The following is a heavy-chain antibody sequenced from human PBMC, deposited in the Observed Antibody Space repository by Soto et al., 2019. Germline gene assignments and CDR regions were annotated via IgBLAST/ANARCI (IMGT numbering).Heavy chain of an antibody. Sequence: PSETLSLTCSFSGDSVTSHYFTWIRQSPEKGLEWIGYMHYTGFSHYNPSLKSRLTISVDKSKNQVTLQLTSVTVADTAVYYCTRDLKGGILYPRGPRGYYYGMDVWGQGTTVTVSS. V-gene: IGHV4-59*02. CDR1: GDSVTSHY. CDR3: TRDLKGGILYPRGPRGYYYGMDV. D-gene: IGHD2-8*01. J-gene: IGHJ6*02. CDR2: MHYTGFS.